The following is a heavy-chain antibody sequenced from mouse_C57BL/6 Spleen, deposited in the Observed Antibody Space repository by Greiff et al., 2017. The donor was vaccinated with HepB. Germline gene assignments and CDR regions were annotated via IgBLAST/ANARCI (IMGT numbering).Heavy chain of an antibody. CDR3: TRDVFLDGYRYFDV. V-gene: IGHV5-9-1*02. CDR2: ISSGGDYI. D-gene: IGHD2-3*01. Sequence: EVMLVESGEGLVKPGGSLKLSCAASGFTFSSYAMSWVRQTPEKRLEWVAYISSGGDYIYYADTVKGRFTISRDNARNTLYLQMSSLKSDDTAMYYCTRDVFLDGYRYFDVWGTGTTVTVSS. J-gene: IGHJ1*03. CDR1: GFTFSSYA.